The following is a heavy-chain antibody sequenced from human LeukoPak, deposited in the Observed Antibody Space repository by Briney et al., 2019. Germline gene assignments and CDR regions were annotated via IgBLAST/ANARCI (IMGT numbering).Heavy chain of an antibody. J-gene: IGHJ4*02. Sequence: SETLSLTCAVYGGSFSGYYWSWIRQPPGKGLEWIGEINHSGSTNYNPSLKSRVTISVDTSKNQFSLKLSSVTAADTAVYYCARTLDYWGQGTLVTVSS. CDR2: INHSGST. CDR1: GGSFSGYY. V-gene: IGHV4-34*01. CDR3: ARTLDY.